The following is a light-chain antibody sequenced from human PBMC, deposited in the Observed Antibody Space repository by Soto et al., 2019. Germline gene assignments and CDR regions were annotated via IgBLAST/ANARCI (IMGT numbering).Light chain of an antibody. Sequence: QSVLTQPPSASGTPGQRVTISCSGSSSNIGSNYVYWYQQLPGTAPKLLIYRNNQRPSGVPDRFSGSKSGTSASLAISGLRSEDEADYYCAAGDDSLGVWLLGGGPSSPS. V-gene: IGLV1-47*01. J-gene: IGLJ3*02. CDR3: AAGDDSLGVWL. CDR1: SSNIGSNY. CDR2: RNN.